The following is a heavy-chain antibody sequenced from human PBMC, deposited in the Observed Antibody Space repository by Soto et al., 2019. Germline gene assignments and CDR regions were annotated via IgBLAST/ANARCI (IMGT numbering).Heavy chain of an antibody. CDR3: ADRRGYYGSGSYSGMFWFDP. Sequence: QITLKESGPTLVKPTQTLTLTCIFSGFSLSTSGVAVGWIRQPPGKALEWLALIYWDDSKRYSPSLKSRLTITKDTSKNQVVLTMTNMDPVDTATYYCADRRGYYGSGSYSGMFWFDPWGQGTLVTVSS. CDR2: IYWDDSK. V-gene: IGHV2-5*02. J-gene: IGHJ5*02. D-gene: IGHD3-10*01. CDR1: GFSLSTSGVA.